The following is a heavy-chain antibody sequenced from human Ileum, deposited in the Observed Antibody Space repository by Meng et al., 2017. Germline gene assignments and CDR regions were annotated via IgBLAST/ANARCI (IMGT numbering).Heavy chain of an antibody. D-gene: IGHD3-9*01. CDR3: ARVSIADYYQLDY. CDR1: GVSITTYY. V-gene: IGHV4-59*01. CDR2: IFDNGSP. J-gene: IGHJ4*02. Sequence: QAQLQESGPGLVKPSETLSLTCTVSGVSITTYYWNWVRQTPGKGLEWIGNIFDNGSPKYNPSLKSRVTMSLDTSKNQFYLNLASVTVADTAVYYCARVSIADYYQLDYWGQGILVTVSS.